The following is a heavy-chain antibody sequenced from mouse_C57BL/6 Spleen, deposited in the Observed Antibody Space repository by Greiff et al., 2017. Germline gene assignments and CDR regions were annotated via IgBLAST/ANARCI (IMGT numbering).Heavy chain of an antibody. Sequence: QVQLQQSGAELVKPGASVKMSCKASGYTFTSYWITWVKQRPGQGLEWIGDIYPGSGSTNYNEKFKSKATLTVDTSSSTAYMQLSSLTSEDSAVYYCARREGYGYPPYYAMDYWGQGTSVTVSS. V-gene: IGHV1-55*01. D-gene: IGHD2-2*01. CDR3: ARREGYGYPPYYAMDY. CDR1: GYTFTSYW. J-gene: IGHJ4*01. CDR2: IYPGSGST.